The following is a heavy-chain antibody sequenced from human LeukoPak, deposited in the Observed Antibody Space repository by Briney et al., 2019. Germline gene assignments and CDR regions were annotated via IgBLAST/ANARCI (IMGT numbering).Heavy chain of an antibody. D-gene: IGHD1-26*01. CDR3: TTGKWELPRGI. J-gene: IGHJ3*02. CDR2: ISGSGGST. CDR1: GFTFSSYA. Sequence: GGSLRLSCAASGFTFSSYAMSWVRQALGKGLEWVSAISGSGGSTNYADSVKGRFTISRDNSKNTLYLQMYSLRAEDTAVYYCTTGKWELPRGIWGQGTMVTVSS. V-gene: IGHV3-23*01.